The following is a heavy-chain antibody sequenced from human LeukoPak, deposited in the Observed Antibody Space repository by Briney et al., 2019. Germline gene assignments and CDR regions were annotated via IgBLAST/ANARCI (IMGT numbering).Heavy chain of an antibody. Sequence: ASVKVSCKASGGTFSSYAISWVRQAPGQGLEWMGRIIPILGIANYAQKFQGRVTITADKSTSTAYMELSSLRSEDTVVYYCAREGVAGLTGNDYWGQGTLVTVSS. CDR2: IIPILGIA. J-gene: IGHJ4*02. CDR1: GGTFSSYA. CDR3: AREGVAGLTGNDY. D-gene: IGHD2-15*01. V-gene: IGHV1-69*04.